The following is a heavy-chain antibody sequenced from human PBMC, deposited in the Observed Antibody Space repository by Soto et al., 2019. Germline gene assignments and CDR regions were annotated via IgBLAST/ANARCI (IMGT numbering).Heavy chain of an antibody. V-gene: IGHV4-59*11. CDR3: ARGRRYYYDNTGPFYFEH. CDR1: GGSISNHY. Sequence: PSETLSLTCTVSGGSISNHYWSWIRQPPGNELEWIAYIYYNGITNYNPSLKSRVTISVDTSKNQFSLTLTSVTAADTAVYYCARGRRYYYDNTGPFYFEHWGQGTLVTVYS. J-gene: IGHJ4*02. CDR2: IYYNGIT. D-gene: IGHD3-22*01.